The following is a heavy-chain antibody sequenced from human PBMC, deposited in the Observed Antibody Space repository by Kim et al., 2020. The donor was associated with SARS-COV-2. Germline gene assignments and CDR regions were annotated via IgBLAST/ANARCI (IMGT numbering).Heavy chain of an antibody. CDR3: ARVSSLKVPAAQDSLYYYYGMDV. V-gene: IGHV4-31*03. J-gene: IGHJ6*02. D-gene: IGHD2-2*01. Sequence: SETLSLTCTVSGGSISSGGYYWSWIRQHPGKGLEWIGYIYYSGSTYYNPSLKSRVTISVDTSKNQFSLKLSSVTAADTAVYYCARVSSLKVPAAQDSLYYYYGMDVWGQGTTVTVSS. CDR1: GGSISSGGYY. CDR2: IYYSGST.